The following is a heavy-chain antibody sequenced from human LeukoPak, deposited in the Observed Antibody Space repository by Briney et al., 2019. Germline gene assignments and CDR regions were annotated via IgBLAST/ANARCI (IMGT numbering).Heavy chain of an antibody. V-gene: IGHV1-69*13. CDR2: IIPIFGTA. CDR1: GGTFSSYA. Sequence: GASVKVSCKASGGTFSSYAISWVRQAPGQGPEWMGGIIPIFGTANYAQKFQGRVTITADESTSTAYMELSSLRSEDTAVYYCARQISSSWYNYFDYWGQGTLVTVSS. CDR3: ARQISSSWYNYFDY. D-gene: IGHD6-13*01. J-gene: IGHJ4*02.